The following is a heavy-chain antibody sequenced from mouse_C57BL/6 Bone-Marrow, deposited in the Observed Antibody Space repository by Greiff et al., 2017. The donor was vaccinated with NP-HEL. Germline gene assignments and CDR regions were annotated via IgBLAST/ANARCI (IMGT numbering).Heavy chain of an antibody. J-gene: IGHJ4*01. V-gene: IGHV10-1*01. CDR2: IRSKSNNYAT. D-gene: IGHD1-1*01. CDR1: GFSFNTYA. CDR3: VRQDGSSLYAMDY. Sequence: EVKLVESGGGLVQPKGSLKLSCAASGFSFNTYAMNWVRQAPGKGLEWVARIRSKSNNYATYYADSVKDRFTISRDDSESMLYLQMNNLKTEDTAMYYGVRQDGSSLYAMDYWGQGTSVTVSS.